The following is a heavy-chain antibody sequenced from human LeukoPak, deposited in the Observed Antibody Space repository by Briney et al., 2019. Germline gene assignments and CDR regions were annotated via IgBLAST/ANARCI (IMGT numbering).Heavy chain of an antibody. Sequence: PGGSLRLSCAASGFTFSSYAMHWVRQAPGKGLEWVAVISYDGSNKYYADSVKGRFTISRDNSKNTLYLQMNSLRAEDTAVYYCAKEVIGRYSYGCAGVYWGQGTLVTVSS. V-gene: IGHV3-30*04. CDR1: GFTFSSYA. J-gene: IGHJ4*02. D-gene: IGHD5-18*01. CDR3: AKEVIGRYSYGCAGVY. CDR2: ISYDGSNK.